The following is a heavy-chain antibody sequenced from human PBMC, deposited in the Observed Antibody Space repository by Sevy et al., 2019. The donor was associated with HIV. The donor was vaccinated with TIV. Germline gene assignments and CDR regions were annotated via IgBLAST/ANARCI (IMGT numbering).Heavy chain of an antibody. V-gene: IGHV3-11*01. CDR1: GFTFSDYY. D-gene: IGHD3-22*01. Sequence: GGSLRLSCAASGFTFSDYYMSWIRQVPGKGLEWVSYMSSSGTTINYADSVKGRFTISRDNAKKSLYMHMNSLRAEDSAVYYCARDEGYDSNANYPFYFDLWGRGTLVTVSS. CDR3: ARDEGYDSNANYPFYFDL. J-gene: IGHJ2*01. CDR2: MSSSGTTI.